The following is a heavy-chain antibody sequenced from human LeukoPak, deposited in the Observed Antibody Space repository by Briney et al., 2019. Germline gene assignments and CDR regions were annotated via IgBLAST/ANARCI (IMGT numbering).Heavy chain of an antibody. CDR1: GFTFSSYA. J-gene: IGHJ4*02. Sequence: GGSLRLSCAASGFTFSSYAMSWVRQAPGKGLEWVSSISGSGNRTYYADFVKGRFTISRDNAKNTLYLQMNSLRAEDTAVYYCIRDFLTVTTNDYWGQGTLVTVSS. CDR3: IRDFLTVTTNDY. CDR2: ISGSGNRT. D-gene: IGHD4-11*01. V-gene: IGHV3-23*01.